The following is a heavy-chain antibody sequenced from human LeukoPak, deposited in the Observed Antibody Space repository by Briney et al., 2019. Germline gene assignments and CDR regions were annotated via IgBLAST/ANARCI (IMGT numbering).Heavy chain of an antibody. CDR1: GGSISSSSYY. CDR2: IYNSGST. J-gene: IGHJ4*02. V-gene: IGHV4-39*07. CDR3: ARDLREYSSGIFDY. D-gene: IGHD6-19*01. Sequence: ASETLCLTCTVSGGSISSSSYYWGWIRQPPGKGLEWIGSIYNSGSTYYNPSLKSRVTISVDTSKNQFSLKLSSVTAADPAVYYCARDLREYSSGIFDYWGQGTLVTVSS.